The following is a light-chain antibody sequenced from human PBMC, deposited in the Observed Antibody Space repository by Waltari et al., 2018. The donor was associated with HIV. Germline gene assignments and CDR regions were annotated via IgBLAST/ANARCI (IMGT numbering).Light chain of an antibody. CDR2: DNN. V-gene: IGLV1-51*01. CDR3: GTWDSSLSAGV. Sequence: QSVLTQPPSVSAAPGQKVTISCSGSSSNIGNNYVSWYQQLPGTAPKLLIYDNNKQPAGIPDRFSGSKSGTSATRGITGLQTGDEADYYCGTWDSSLSAGVFGGGTKLTVL. J-gene: IGLJ3*02. CDR1: SSNIGNNY.